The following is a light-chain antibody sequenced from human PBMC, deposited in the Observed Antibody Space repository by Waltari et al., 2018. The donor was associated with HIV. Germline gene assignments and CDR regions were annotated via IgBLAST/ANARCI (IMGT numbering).Light chain of an antibody. CDR1: QSVSSSY. CDR3: QQYGSSPRT. V-gene: IGKV3-20*01. CDR2: GAS. J-gene: IGKJ1*01. Sequence: EIVLTQSPGTLSLSPGERATLSCRASQSVSSSYLAWYQQKPGQAPRLLIYGASSRATGIPDRCSGSGSGTDFTLTISRLDPEDFAVYYCQQYGSSPRTFGQGTKVEIK.